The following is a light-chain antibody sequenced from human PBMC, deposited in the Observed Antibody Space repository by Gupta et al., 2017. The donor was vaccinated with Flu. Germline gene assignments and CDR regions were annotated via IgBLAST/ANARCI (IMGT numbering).Light chain of an antibody. CDR2: GAS. V-gene: IGKV3-20*01. CDR3: QQYGSSPWT. J-gene: IGKJ1*01. CDR1: QSVTSSY. Sequence: EIVLPQSPGTLSLSPGERATLSCRASQSVTSSYLAWYQQKPGQAPRLLIYGASSRATDIPDRFSGSGSGTDFTLTVSRLEPEDFAVYYCQQYGSSPWTFGQGTKVDIK.